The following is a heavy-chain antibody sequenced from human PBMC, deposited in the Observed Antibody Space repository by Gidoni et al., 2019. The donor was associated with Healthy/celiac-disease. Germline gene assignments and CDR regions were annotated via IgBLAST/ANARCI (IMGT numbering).Heavy chain of an antibody. V-gene: IGHV4-61*02. J-gene: IGHJ6*03. Sequence: QVQLQESGPGLVKPSQTLSLTCTVSGGSISSGSYYWSWIRQPAGKGLEWIGRIYTSGSTTYNPSLKSRVTMSVDTSKNQFSLKLSSVTAADTAVYYCARDSRTVDYSQYYYYMDVWGKGTTVTVSS. CDR3: ARDSRTVDYSQYYYYMDV. CDR1: GGSISSGSYY. CDR2: IYTSGST. D-gene: IGHD4-4*01.